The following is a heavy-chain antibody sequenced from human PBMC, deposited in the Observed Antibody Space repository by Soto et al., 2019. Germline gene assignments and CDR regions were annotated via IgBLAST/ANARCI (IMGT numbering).Heavy chain of an antibody. J-gene: IGHJ5*02. CDR3: ARFWGGSNGFAP. V-gene: IGHV4-30-2*01. Sequence: SETLSLTCAVSGGSISSGGYSWSWIRQPPGKGLEWIGYIYHSGSTYYNPSLKSRVTISVDRSKNQFSLKLSSVTAADTAVYYCARFWGGSNGFAPWGQGTLVTVSP. CDR2: IYHSGST. D-gene: IGHD3-16*01. CDR1: GGSISSGGYS.